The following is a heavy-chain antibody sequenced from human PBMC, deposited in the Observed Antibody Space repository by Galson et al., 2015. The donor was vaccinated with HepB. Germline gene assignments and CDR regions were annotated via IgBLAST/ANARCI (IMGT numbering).Heavy chain of an antibody. CDR3: ATAEEPSGSPQQYYFDY. CDR2: FDPEDGET. CDR1: GYTLTELS. J-gene: IGHJ4*02. D-gene: IGHD1-26*01. Sequence: VKVSCKVSGYTLTELSMHWVRQAPGKGLEWMGGFDPEDGETIYAQKFQGRVTMTEDTSTDTAYMELSSLRSEDTAVYYCATAEEPSGSPQQYYFDYWGQGTLVTVSS. V-gene: IGHV1-24*01.